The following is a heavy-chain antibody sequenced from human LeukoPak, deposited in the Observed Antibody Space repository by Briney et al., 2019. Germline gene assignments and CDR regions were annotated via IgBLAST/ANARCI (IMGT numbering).Heavy chain of an antibody. CDR1: GGSISSYY. Sequence: SETLSLTCTVYGGSISSYYWSWIRQPPGKGLEWIGYIYYSGSTNYNPSLKSRVTISVDTSKNQSSLKLSSVTAADTAVYYCARDGDSNFDYWGQGTLITVSS. CDR3: ARDGDSNFDY. V-gene: IGHV4-59*01. D-gene: IGHD4-11*01. J-gene: IGHJ4*02. CDR2: IYYSGST.